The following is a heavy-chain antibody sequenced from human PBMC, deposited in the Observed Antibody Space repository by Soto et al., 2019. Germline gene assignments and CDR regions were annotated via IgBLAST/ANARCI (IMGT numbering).Heavy chain of an antibody. V-gene: IGHV1-69*01. J-gene: IGHJ4*02. D-gene: IGHD3-22*01. CDR2: IIPIFGTA. CDR1: GGTFNRNT. CDR3: ARQFDSDSSGYYYAY. Sequence: QVQLVQSGAEVKKPGSSVKVSCTASGGTFNRNTISWVRQAPGQGLEWMGGIIPIFGTANYAQKFQGRVTITADESTSTAYMELRRLTSEDTAVYYCARQFDSDSSGYYYAYWGQGTLVTVSS.